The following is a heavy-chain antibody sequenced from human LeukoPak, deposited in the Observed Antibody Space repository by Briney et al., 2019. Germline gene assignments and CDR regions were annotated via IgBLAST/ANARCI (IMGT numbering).Heavy chain of an antibody. J-gene: IGHJ6*03. Sequence: GASVKVSCKASGGTFSSYAISWVRQAPGQGLEWMGGIIPIFGTANYAQKFQGRVTITTDESTSTAYMELSSLRSEDTAVYYCARGYCSSTSCSTSWGYYYYMDVWGKGTTVTVSS. CDR1: GGTFSSYA. V-gene: IGHV1-69*05. D-gene: IGHD2-2*02. CDR3: ARGYCSSTSCSTSWGYYYYMDV. CDR2: IIPIFGTA.